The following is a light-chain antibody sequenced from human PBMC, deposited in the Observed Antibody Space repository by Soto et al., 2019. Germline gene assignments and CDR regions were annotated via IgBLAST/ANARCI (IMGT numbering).Light chain of an antibody. Sequence: QSALTQPPSASGTPGQRVTISCSGSSSNIGSNYVCWYQQLPGTAPKLLIYRDNQRPSGVPDRFSGSKSGTSASLAISGLRSEDEADYYCAAWDDSLSGRYVFGTGTKLTVL. V-gene: IGLV1-47*01. CDR1: SSNIGSNY. CDR3: AAWDDSLSGRYV. J-gene: IGLJ1*01. CDR2: RDN.